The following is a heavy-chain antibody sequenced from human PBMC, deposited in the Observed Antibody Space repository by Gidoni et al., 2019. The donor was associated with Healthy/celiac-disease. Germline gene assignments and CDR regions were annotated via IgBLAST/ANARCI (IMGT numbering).Heavy chain of an antibody. CDR2: IIPIFGTA. D-gene: IGHD3-10*01. V-gene: IGHV1-69*01. J-gene: IGHJ5*02. Sequence: QVQLVQSGAEVKKPGSSVKVSCKASGGTFSSYAISWVRQASGQGLEGMGGIIPIFGTANNAQKFQGRVTITADESTSTAYMELSSVRSEDTAVYYCASTYYYGSGRARWFDPWGQGTLVTVSS. CDR1: GGTFSSYA. CDR3: ASTYYYGSGRARWFDP.